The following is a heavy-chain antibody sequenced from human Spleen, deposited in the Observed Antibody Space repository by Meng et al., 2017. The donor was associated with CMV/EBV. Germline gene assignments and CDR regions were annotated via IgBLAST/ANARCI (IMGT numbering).Heavy chain of an antibody. D-gene: IGHD6-13*01. CDR2: ISSSSSTI. J-gene: IGHJ4*02. V-gene: IGHV3-48*04. CDR3: AKEVTLRSNWYKGFDY. Sequence: GESLKISCAASGFTFSSYSMNWVRQAPGKGLEWVSYISSSSSTIYYADSVKGRFTISRDNAKNSLYLQMNSLRAEDTAVYYCAKEVTLRSNWYKGFDYWGQGTLVTVSS. CDR1: GFTFSSYS.